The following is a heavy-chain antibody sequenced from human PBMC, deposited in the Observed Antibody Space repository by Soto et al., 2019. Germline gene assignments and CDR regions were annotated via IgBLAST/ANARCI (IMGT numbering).Heavy chain of an antibody. CDR3: ARLYSGSYSSLYYFDY. CDR2: IDPSDSYT. Sequence: PGESLKISCKGSGYSFTSYWISWVRQMPGKGLEWMGRIDPSDSYTSYSPSFQGHVTISADKSISTAYLQWSSLKASDTAMYYCARLYSGSYSSLYYFDYWGQGTLVTSPQ. D-gene: IGHD1-26*01. V-gene: IGHV5-10-1*01. CDR1: GYSFTSYW. J-gene: IGHJ4*02.